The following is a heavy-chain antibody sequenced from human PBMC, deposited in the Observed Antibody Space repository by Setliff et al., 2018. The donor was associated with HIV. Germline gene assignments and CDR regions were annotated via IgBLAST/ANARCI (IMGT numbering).Heavy chain of an antibody. CDR1: GDSISGGYY. CDR3: ARYWGSYPEHFDY. Sequence: ETLSLTCAVSGDSISGGYYWAWIRQAPGKGLEWVGSVSHRGTTYYKSSLKSRVTIAAGTPKNQVSLNLRAVTAADTAVYYCARYWGSYPEHFDYWGQGTLVTVSS. J-gene: IGHJ4*02. D-gene: IGHD1-26*01. V-gene: IGHV4-38-2*01. CDR2: VSHRGTT.